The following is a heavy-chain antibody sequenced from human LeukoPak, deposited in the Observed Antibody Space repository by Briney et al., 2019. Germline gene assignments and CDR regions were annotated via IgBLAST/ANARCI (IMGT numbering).Heavy chain of an antibody. CDR3: ARMLYGDSVKYFDY. Sequence: SGPTLVNPTQTLTLTCTFSGFSLSTSGMCVSWIRQPPGKALEWLALIDWDYDKYYSTSLKTRLTIFKDTSKNQVVFTMTNMDPVDTATYYCARMLYGDSVKYFDYWGQGTLVTVSS. CDR2: IDWDYDK. CDR1: GFSLSTSGMC. V-gene: IGHV2-70*01. J-gene: IGHJ4*02. D-gene: IGHD4-17*01.